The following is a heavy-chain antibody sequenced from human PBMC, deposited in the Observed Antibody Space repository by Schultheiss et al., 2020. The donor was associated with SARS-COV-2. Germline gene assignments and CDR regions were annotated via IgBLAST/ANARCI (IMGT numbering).Heavy chain of an antibody. J-gene: IGHJ6*02. CDR1: GFMFNTNG. V-gene: IGHV3-30*18. CDR3: AKTYYYYGMDV. CDR2: ISYDGSNK. Sequence: GESLKISCAASGFMFNTNGMHWVRQAPGKGLEWVAVISYDGSNKYYADSVKGRFTISRDNSKNTLYLQMNSLRAEDTAVYYCAKTYYYYGMDVWGQGTTVTVS.